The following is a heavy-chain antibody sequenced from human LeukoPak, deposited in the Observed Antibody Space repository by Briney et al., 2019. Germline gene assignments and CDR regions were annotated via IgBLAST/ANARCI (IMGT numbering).Heavy chain of an antibody. J-gene: IGHJ5*02. Sequence: GGSLRLSCAASGFTFSSNSMNWVRQAPGRGLEWVSVISGSGGSTYYADSVKGRFTISRDNSKNTLYLQMNSLRAEDTAVYYCAKTAPAAIYWFGPWGQGTLVTVSS. CDR3: AKTAPAAIYWFGP. CDR2: ISGSGGST. CDR1: GFTFSSNS. V-gene: IGHV3-23*01. D-gene: IGHD2-2*02.